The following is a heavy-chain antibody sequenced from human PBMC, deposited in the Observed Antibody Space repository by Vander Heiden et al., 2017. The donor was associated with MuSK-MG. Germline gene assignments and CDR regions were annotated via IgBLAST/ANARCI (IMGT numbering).Heavy chain of an antibody. Sequence: EVQLVESGGGLVQPGGSLRLSCAASGFTFSSYGMSWVRQAPGKGLEWVANIKQDGSEKYYVDSVKGRFTISRDNAKNSLYLQMNSLRAEDTAVYYCARWGLVGATDAFDIWGQGTMVTVSS. CDR1: GFTFSSYG. V-gene: IGHV3-7*01. D-gene: IGHD1-26*01. J-gene: IGHJ3*02. CDR2: IKQDGSEK. CDR3: ARWGLVGATDAFDI.